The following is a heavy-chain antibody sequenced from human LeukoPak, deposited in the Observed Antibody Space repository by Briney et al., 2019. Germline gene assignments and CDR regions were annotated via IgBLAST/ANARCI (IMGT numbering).Heavy chain of an antibody. CDR1: GFTFSSNA. Sequence: PGGSLRLSCAASGFTFSSNAMSWVRQAPGKGLEWVSAISGSGGSTYYADSVKGRFTISRDNSKNTLYLQMNSLRAEDTAVYYCAKLGSLVHSAFDYWGQGTLVTVSS. D-gene: IGHD2-15*01. V-gene: IGHV3-23*01. CDR2: ISGSGGST. CDR3: AKLGSLVHSAFDY. J-gene: IGHJ4*02.